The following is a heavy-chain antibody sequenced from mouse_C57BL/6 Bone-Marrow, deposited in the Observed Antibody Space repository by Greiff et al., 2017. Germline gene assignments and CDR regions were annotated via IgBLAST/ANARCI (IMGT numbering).Heavy chain of an antibody. CDR3: ARFGYYGSRGNWYFDV. CDR1: GYTFTSYW. J-gene: IGHJ1*03. CDR2: IHPSSGSS. D-gene: IGHD1-1*01. V-gene: IGHV1-64*01. Sequence: QVQLQQPGAELVKPGASVKLSCKASGYTFTSYWMHWVKQRPGQGLEWIGMIHPSSGSSNNNEKVKSKATLTVDKSSSTAYMKLSSLTSEDFAVHYCARFGYYGSRGNWYFDVWGTGTTVTVSS.